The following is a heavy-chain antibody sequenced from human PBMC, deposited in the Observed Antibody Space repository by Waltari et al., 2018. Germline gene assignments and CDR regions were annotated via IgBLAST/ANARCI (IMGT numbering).Heavy chain of an antibody. CDR2: VYYTGRN. D-gene: IGHD3-3*01. V-gene: IGHV4-59*01. CDR1: GGPISSYS. J-gene: IGHJ6*03. CDR3: ARSYFDVWSGRYYYYMDV. Sequence: QVQLQESGPGLVMPSETLSLTCTVSGGPISSYSWSWLRQSPGKVLEWIGNVYYTGRNNSNPSLKSRASISVDTSKNEFSLRLSSVTAADTAVYYCARSYFDVWSGRYYYYMDVWGKGTTVTISS.